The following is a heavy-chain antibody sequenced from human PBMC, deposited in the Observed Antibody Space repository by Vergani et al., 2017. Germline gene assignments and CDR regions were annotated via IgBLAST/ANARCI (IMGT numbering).Heavy chain of an antibody. CDR3: TTLSPNWAHW. V-gene: IGHV3-30*02. J-gene: IGHJ4*02. Sequence: QVQLVESGGGVVQPGGSLRLSCAASGFSFSTYGMHWVRQAPGRGLEWVAFLRYDGSNEYYGDAVKGRFIISRDNSKNMLSLEMHSLRPEDTAVYYCTTLSPNWAHWWGQGTLVNVSS. CDR1: GFSFSTYG. D-gene: IGHD7-27*01. CDR2: LRYDGSNE.